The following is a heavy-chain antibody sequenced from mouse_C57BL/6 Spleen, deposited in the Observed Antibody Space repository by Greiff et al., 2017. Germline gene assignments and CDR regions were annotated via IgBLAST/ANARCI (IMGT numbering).Heavy chain of an antibody. CDR2: IYPGDGDT. J-gene: IGHJ4*01. Sequence: QVQLQQSGAELVKPGASVKISCKASGYAFSSYWMNWVKQRPGKGLEWIGQIYPGDGDTNYNGKFKGKATLTADKSSSTAYMQLSSLTSEDSAVYFCARGGVVAPRGAMDYWGQGTSVTVSS. D-gene: IGHD1-1*01. V-gene: IGHV1-80*01. CDR1: GYAFSSYW. CDR3: ARGGVVAPRGAMDY.